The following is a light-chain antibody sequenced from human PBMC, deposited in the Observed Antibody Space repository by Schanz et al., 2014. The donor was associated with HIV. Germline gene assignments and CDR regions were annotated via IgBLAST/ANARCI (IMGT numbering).Light chain of an antibody. CDR2: TDG. CDR3: QSYDGTLKAVV. CDR1: NSNIGATSH. V-gene: IGLV1-40*01. Sequence: QSVLTQPPSVSGAPGQGVSISCTGSNSNIGATSHVHWYQQVPGTAPKFLISTDGGRPSGVPDRFSVSKSGASASLVISGLRSEDEADYYCQSYDGTLKAVVVGGGTKLTVL. J-gene: IGLJ2*01.